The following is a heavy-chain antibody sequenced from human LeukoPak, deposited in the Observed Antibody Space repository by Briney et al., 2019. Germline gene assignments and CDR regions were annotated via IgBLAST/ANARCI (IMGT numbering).Heavy chain of an antibody. J-gene: IGHJ4*02. CDR2: VFHNGST. CDR3: ARVSRGVLGPTPFFDS. V-gene: IGHV4-59*01. Sequence: SETLSLTFAVSDDSISNYCWHWIRQPPGKGLEWIGYVFHNGSTNYSPSLKSRVTISIKMTKSHFSLRLTSVTAADTAFYYCARVSRGVLGPTPFFDSRGQGTFVTVSS. D-gene: IGHD1-26*01. CDR1: DDSISNYC.